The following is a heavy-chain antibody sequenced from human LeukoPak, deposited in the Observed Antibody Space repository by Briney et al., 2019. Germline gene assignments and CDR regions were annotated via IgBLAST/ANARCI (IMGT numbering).Heavy chain of an antibody. Sequence: GGSLRLSCAASGFTFSSYAMHWVRQAPGKGLEYVSAISSNGGSTYYANSVKGRFTISRDNSKNTLYLQMGSLRAEDMAVYYCARNLARDWSGRMGPYYMDVWGKGTTVTISS. CDR1: GFTFSSYA. CDR2: ISSNGGST. V-gene: IGHV3-64*01. J-gene: IGHJ6*03. CDR3: ARNLARDWSGRMGPYYMDV. D-gene: IGHD3-3*01.